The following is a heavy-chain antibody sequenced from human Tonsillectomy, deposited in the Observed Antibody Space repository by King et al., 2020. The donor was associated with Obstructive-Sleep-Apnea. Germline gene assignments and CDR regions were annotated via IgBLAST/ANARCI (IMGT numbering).Heavy chain of an antibody. Sequence: QLVQSGGGVVQPGGSLRLSCAASGFTFSSYSMHWVRQAPGKGLEWVAFIRYDESNVYYADSVKGRFTVSRDNSKNTLSLQMNSLRPEEKALYYCAKDRQGYQVSDYWGQGTLVTVSS. CDR1: GFTFSSYS. J-gene: IGHJ4*02. D-gene: IGHD2-2*01. V-gene: IGHV3-30*02. CDR2: IRYDESNV. CDR3: AKDRQGYQVSDY.